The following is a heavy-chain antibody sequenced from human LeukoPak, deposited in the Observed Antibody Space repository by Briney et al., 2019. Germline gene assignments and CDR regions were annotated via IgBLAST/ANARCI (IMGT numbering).Heavy chain of an antibody. D-gene: IGHD2-21*01. J-gene: IGHJ4*02. CDR3: AKDNVVALDY. V-gene: IGHV3-23*01. CDR1: GFTFSSYA. CDR2: ISGSGGST. Sequence: PGGSLRLSCAVSGFTFSSYAMSWVRQAPGKGLEWVSVISGSGGSTYYADSVKGRFTISRDNSKNTLYLQMNSLRAEDTAVYYCAKDNVVALDYWGQGTLVTVSS.